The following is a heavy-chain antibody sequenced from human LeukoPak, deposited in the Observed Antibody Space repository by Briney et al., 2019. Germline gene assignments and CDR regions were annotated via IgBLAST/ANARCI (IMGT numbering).Heavy chain of an antibody. J-gene: IGHJ5*02. D-gene: IGHD2-2*01. CDR1: GYTFTGYY. CDR3: ARVTNLLGYCSSTSCYATGGWFDP. CDR2: INPNSGGT. Sequence: ASVKVSCKASGYTFTGYYMHWVRQAPGQGLEWMGWINPNSGGTNYAQKFQGRVTMTRDTSISTAYMELSRLRSDDTAVDYCARVTNLLGYCSSTSCYATGGWFDPWGQGTLVTVSS. V-gene: IGHV1-2*02.